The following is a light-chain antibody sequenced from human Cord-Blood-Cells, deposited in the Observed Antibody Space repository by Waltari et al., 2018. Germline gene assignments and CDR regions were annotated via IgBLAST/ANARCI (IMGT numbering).Light chain of an antibody. CDR3: SSYTSSSTRV. V-gene: IGLV2-14*01. Sequence: QSALTQPASVSGSPGQSITIPCTGTSSDDGGYNYVPWYQQHPGKAPKLMIYEVSNRTSGVSYRLAGSKSGNTASMTISALQAEDEADYYCSSYTSSSTRVFGTGTKVTVL. CDR1: SSDDGGYNY. CDR2: EVS. J-gene: IGLJ1*01.